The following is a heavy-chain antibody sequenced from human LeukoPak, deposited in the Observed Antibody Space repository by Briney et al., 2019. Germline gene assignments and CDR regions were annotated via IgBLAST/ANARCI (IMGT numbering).Heavy chain of an antibody. J-gene: IGHJ4*02. D-gene: IGHD7-27*01. CDR2: INGDGSAT. V-gene: IGHV3-74*01. CDR1: GFTFSGHW. CDR3: ARDINWGQVDY. Sequence: PGGSLRLPCAASGFTFSGHWMYWLRQAPGKGLAWVSRINGDGSATNYADSMEGRFTISRDNAKDIVYLQMYSLREDDTAIYYCARDINWGQVDYWGQGTLVTVSS.